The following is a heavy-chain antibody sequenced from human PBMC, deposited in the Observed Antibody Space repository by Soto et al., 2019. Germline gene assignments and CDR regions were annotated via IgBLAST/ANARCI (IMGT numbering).Heavy chain of an antibody. Sequence: GESLKISCQGSGYSFTNYWIGWVRQMPGKGLEWMGIIYPGDSDTRYSPSFQGQVTISADKSISTAYLQWSSLKASDTAMYYCARSPDYYDSSGYYPDYWGQGTLVTVSS. CDR3: ARSPDYYDSSGYYPDY. V-gene: IGHV5-51*01. D-gene: IGHD3-22*01. J-gene: IGHJ4*02. CDR1: GYSFTNYW. CDR2: IYPGDSDT.